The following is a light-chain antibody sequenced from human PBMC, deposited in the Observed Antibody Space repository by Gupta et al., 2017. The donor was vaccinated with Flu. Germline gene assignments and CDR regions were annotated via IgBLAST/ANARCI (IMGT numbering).Light chain of an antibody. J-gene: IGLJ3*02. CDR1: NSNIGSNF. CDR3: GTRDNSLRASV. CDR2: END. Sequence: SNSNIGSNFVSWYQQFPGKAPELLIYENDKRSSGIPDRFSGSKSGTSATLAIAGLRTWDEAHYYCGTRDNSLRASVFGGGTMLTVL. V-gene: IGLV1-51*02.